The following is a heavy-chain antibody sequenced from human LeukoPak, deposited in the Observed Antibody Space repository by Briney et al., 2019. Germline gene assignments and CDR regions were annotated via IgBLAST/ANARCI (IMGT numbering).Heavy chain of an antibody. CDR1: GFTVSSNY. CDR2: IYSGGST. Sequence: GGSLRLSCAASGFTVSSNYMSWVRQAPGKGLEWVPVIYSGGSTYYADSVKGRFTISRDNSKNTLYLQMNSLRAEDTAVYYCAREGSRYYGSGTTITALTHWGQGTLVTVSS. V-gene: IGHV3-66*01. D-gene: IGHD3-10*01. J-gene: IGHJ4*02. CDR3: AREGSRYYGSGTTITALTH.